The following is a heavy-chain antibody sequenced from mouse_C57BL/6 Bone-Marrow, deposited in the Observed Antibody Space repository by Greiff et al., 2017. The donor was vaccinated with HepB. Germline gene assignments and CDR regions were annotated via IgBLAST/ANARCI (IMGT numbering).Heavy chain of an antibody. CDR2: INYDGSST. Sequence: EVKLVESEGGLVQPGSSMKLSCTASGFTFSDYYMAWVRQVPEKGLEWVANINYDGSSTYYLDSLKSRFIISRDNAKNILYLQMSSLKSEDTATYYCARDRAYGSSYSYWYFDVWGTGTTVTVSS. J-gene: IGHJ1*03. V-gene: IGHV5-16*01. CDR3: ARDRAYGSSYSYWYFDV. CDR1: GFTFSDYY. D-gene: IGHD1-1*01.